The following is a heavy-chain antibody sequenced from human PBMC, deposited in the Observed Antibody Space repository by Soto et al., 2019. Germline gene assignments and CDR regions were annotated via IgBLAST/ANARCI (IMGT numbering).Heavy chain of an antibody. CDR3: AREGPRPYYYYGMDV. CDR2: ISGYNDNT. CDR1: GYTFSMSG. J-gene: IGHJ6*02. V-gene: IGHV1-18*01. Sequence: QVQLVQSGAEVKKPGASVKVSCKSSGYTFSMSGISWVRQAPGQGLEWMGWISGYNDNTNYEQKFQDRVTMTTDTTTITAYMEWRSLRSDDTAVYYCAREGPRPYYYYGMDVWGQGTTVTVSS.